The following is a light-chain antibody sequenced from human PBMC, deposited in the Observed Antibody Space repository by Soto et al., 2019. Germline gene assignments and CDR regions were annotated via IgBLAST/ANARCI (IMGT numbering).Light chain of an antibody. Sequence: EIVLTQSPGTLSLSPGERATLSCRASQSVSSSYLAWYQQKPGQAPRLLIYGASSRATGIPDRFSGSGSGTDFPLTISRLEPGDFAVYYCQQYDSSPLTFGGGTKVEIK. CDR2: GAS. J-gene: IGKJ4*01. CDR3: QQYDSSPLT. CDR1: QSVSSSY. V-gene: IGKV3-20*01.